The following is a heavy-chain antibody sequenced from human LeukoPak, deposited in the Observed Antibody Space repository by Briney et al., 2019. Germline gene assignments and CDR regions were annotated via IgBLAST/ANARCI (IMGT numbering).Heavy chain of an antibody. CDR1: GGSISSSSYY. CDR2: IYYSGST. Sequence: SETLSLTCTVSGGSISSSSYYWGWIRQPPGKGLEWIGSIYYSGSTYYNPSLKSRVTISVDTSKNQFSLKLSSVTAADTAVYYCAKVFTVDYYYYYMDVWGKGTTVTVSS. CDR3: AKVFTVDYYYYYMDV. V-gene: IGHV4-39*07. J-gene: IGHJ6*03. D-gene: IGHD4-23*01.